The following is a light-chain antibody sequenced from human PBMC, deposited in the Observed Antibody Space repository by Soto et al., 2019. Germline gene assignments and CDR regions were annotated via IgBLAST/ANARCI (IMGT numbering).Light chain of an antibody. J-gene: IGKJ2*01. V-gene: IGKV1-33*01. Sequence: IQMTQSPSSLSASVGYIVTITCQSSRDIDNYLNWYQQKPGKAPNLLIYDASNLETGVPLRFSGSRSGTHFTLTISSLQPEDIATYYCHQYDNCPFTFGQGTKVDIK. CDR2: DAS. CDR1: RDIDNY. CDR3: HQYDNCPFT.